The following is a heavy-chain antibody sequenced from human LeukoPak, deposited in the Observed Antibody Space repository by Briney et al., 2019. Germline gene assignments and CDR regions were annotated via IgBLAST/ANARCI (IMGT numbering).Heavy chain of an antibody. J-gene: IGHJ4*02. V-gene: IGHV1-8*01. CDR1: GYTFTSYD. Sequence: ASVKVSCKASGYTFTSYDINWVRQATGQGLEWMGWMNPNSGNTGYAQKFQGRVTMTRNTSISTAYMELSSLRSEDTAVYYCVRVRSGSYHEGDYWGQGTLVTVSS. D-gene: IGHD1-26*01. CDR2: MNPNSGNT. CDR3: VRVRSGSYHEGDY.